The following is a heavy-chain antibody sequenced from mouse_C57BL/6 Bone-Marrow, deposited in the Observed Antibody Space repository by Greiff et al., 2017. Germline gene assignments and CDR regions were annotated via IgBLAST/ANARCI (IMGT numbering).Heavy chain of an antibody. J-gene: IGHJ2*01. V-gene: IGHV1-53*01. CDR3: AEGELPYYFDY. CDR1: GYTFTSYW. Sequence: QVQLQQPGTELVKPGASVKLSCKASGYTFTSYWMHWVKQRPGQGLEWIGNINPSNGGTNYNEKFKSKATLTEDTSSSTAYMQLSSLTSEDSAVYYCAEGELPYYFDYWGQGTTLTDSS. CDR2: INPSNGGT.